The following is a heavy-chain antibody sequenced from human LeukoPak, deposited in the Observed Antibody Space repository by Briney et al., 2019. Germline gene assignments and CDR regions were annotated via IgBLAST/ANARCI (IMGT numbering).Heavy chain of an antibody. CDR3: AAPYYDILTGYYRGDDY. CDR1: GFTFSSYS. Sequence: GGSLRLSCAASGFTFSSYSMNWVRQAPGKGLEWVSSISSSSSSYIYYADSVKGRFTISRDNAKNSLYLQMNSLRAEDTAVYYCAAPYYDILTGYYRGDDYWGQGTLVTVSS. D-gene: IGHD3-9*01. CDR2: ISSSSSSYI. J-gene: IGHJ4*02. V-gene: IGHV3-21*01.